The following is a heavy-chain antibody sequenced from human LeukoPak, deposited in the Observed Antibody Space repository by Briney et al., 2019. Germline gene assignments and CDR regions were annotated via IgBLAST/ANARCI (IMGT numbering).Heavy chain of an antibody. CDR3: ARLRYFDWLEDDYFDY. V-gene: IGHV4-34*01. Sequence: SETLSLTCAVYGGSFSGYYWSWIRQPPGKGLEWIGEINHSGSTNYNPSLKSRVTISVDTSKNQFSLKLSSVTAADTAVYYCARLRYFDWLEDDYFDYWGQGTLVTVSS. CDR2: INHSGST. D-gene: IGHD3-9*01. CDR1: GGSFSGYY. J-gene: IGHJ4*02.